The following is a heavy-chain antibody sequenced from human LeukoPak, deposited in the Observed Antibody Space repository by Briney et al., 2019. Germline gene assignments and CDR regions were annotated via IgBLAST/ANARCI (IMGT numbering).Heavy chain of an antibody. CDR1: GFTFSSYA. CDR3: AKDTSVTFGPRNWFDP. J-gene: IGHJ5*02. CDR2: FTGSGGST. D-gene: IGHD4-17*01. Sequence: GGSLRLSCAASGFTFSSYAMSWVRQAPGKGLEWGSTFTGSGGSTFYADSVKGRFTISRDNSKNTLYMQMNSLRVEDTAVYYCAKDTSVTFGPRNWFDPWGQGTLVTVPS. V-gene: IGHV3-23*01.